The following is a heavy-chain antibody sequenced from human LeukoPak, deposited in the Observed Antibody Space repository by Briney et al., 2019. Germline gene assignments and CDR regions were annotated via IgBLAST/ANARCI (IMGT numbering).Heavy chain of an antibody. CDR2: VHLDGRT. V-gene: IGHV4-4*02. Sequence: SETLSLTCGVSGGSISTTNWWTWVGQPPGKGLEWIGEVHLDGRTNYNPSLESRLTMSVDLSENHISLKLTSVTAADTAVYYCAREGGFYRPLDYSGQGTLVTVSS. D-gene: IGHD3-3*01. J-gene: IGHJ4*02. CDR3: AREGGFYRPLDY. CDR1: GGSISTTNW.